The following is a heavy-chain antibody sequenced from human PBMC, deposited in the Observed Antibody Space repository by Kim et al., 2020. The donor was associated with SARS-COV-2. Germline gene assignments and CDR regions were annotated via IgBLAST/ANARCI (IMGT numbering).Heavy chain of an antibody. CDR2: IKSKTDGGTT. V-gene: IGHV3-15*01. CDR3: TSRHSALNYYYYGMDV. J-gene: IGHJ6*02. D-gene: IGHD5-18*01. Sequence: GGSLRLSCAASGFTFSNAWMSWVRQAPGKGLEWVGRIKSKTDGGTTDYAAPVKGRFTISRDDSKNTLYLQMNSLKTEDTAVYYCTSRHSALNYYYYGMDVRGQGTTVTVSS. CDR1: GFTFSNAW.